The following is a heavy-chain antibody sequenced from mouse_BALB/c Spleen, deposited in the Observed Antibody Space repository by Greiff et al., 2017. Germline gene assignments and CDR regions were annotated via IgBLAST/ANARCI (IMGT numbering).Heavy chain of an antibody. CDR1: GYTFTSYY. J-gene: IGHJ4*01. CDR3: ARRGTMITTRAYAMDY. V-gene: IGHV1S81*02. CDR2: INPSNGGT. Sequence: VQLQQSGAELVKPGASVKLSCKASGYTFTSYYMYWVKQRPGQGLEWIGEINPSNGGTNFNEKFKSKATLTVDKSSSTAYMQLSSLTSEDSAVYYCARRGTMITTRAYAMDYWGQGTSVTVSS. D-gene: IGHD2-4*01.